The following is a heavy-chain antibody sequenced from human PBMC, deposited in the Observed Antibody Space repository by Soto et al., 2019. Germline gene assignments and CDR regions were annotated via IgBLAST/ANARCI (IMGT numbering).Heavy chain of an antibody. CDR3: ARSHYDIVTGFFDY. CDR2: INHSGST. D-gene: IGHD3-9*01. J-gene: IGHJ4*02. CDR1: GGSFSGYY. V-gene: IGHV4-34*01. Sequence: SETLSLTCAVYGGSFSGYYWSWIRQPPGKGLEWIGEINHSGSTNYNPSLKSRVTISVDTSKNQFSLKLSSVTAADTVVYYCARSHYDIVTGFFDYWGQGTLVTVSS.